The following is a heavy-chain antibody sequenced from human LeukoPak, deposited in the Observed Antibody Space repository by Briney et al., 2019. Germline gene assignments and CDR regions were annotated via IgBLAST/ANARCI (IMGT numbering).Heavy chain of an antibody. V-gene: IGHV4-59*01. CDR2: IYYSGTT. Sequence: SETLSLTCTVCGGSISSYYWSCIREPPGEGREWIGYIYYSGTTSYNPSLKSRVTISVDTSKNQLSLKLSSVTAADTAVYYCARKGGHSSAWSWFDPWGPGALVAASS. CDR1: GGSISSYY. J-gene: IGHJ5*02. CDR3: ARKGGHSSAWSWFDP. D-gene: IGHD6-19*01.